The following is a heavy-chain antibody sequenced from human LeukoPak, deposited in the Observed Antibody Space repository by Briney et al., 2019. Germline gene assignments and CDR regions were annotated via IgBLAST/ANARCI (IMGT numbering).Heavy chain of an antibody. V-gene: IGHV4-30-4*01. D-gene: IGHD3-22*01. Sequence: SETLSLTCTVSGGSISSGDYYWSWIRQPPRKGLEWIAYMYYSGSTYYNPSLKSRVTMSADTSKNQLSLKLSSVTAADTAVYYCARPYYYDSRIDPWGQGILVTVSS. J-gene: IGHJ5*02. CDR1: GGSISSGDYY. CDR3: ARPYYYDSRIDP. CDR2: MYYSGST.